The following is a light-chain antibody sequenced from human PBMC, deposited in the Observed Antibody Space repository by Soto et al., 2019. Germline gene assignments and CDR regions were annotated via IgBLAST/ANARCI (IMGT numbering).Light chain of an antibody. V-gene: IGKV3-15*01. CDR2: GAS. J-gene: IGKJ1*01. CDR1: QSVSSN. Sequence: EIVMTQSPATLSVSPGERATLSCRASQSVSSNLAWYQQKPGQAPRLLIYGASTRATGIPARFSSSGSGTDFTLTISSLQSDDFAFYYCQQYNNWPGTFGRWTKVEIK. CDR3: QQYNNWPGT.